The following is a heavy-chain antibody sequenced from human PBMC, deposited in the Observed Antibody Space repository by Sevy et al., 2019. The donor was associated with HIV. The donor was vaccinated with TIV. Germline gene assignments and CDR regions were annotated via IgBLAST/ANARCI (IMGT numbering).Heavy chain of an antibody. CDR1: GFTFSSYA. Sequence: GGSLRLSCAASGFTFSSYAMSWVRQAPGKGLEWVSAISGRGGSTYYADSVKGRFTISGENSKNPRFLQMNSLRAEDTAVYYCAEYLAAAGTSPFDYWGQGTLVTVSS. D-gene: IGHD6-13*01. CDR3: AEYLAAAGTSPFDY. J-gene: IGHJ4*02. V-gene: IGHV3-23*01. CDR2: ISGRGGST.